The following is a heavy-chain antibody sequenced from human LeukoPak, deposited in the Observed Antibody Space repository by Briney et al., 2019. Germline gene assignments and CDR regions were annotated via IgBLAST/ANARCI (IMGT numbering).Heavy chain of an antibody. D-gene: IGHD1-26*01. CDR3: ARNSGSYSGFDY. V-gene: IGHV4-4*09. CDR1: GGSISSYY. CDR2: IYRSGST. J-gene: IGHJ4*02. Sequence: SETLSLTCTVSGGSISSYYWSWIRQPPGKGLEWIGYIYRSGSTYYNPSLKSRVTISVDRSKNQISLKLGSVTAADTAVYYCARNSGSYSGFDYWGQGTLVTVSS.